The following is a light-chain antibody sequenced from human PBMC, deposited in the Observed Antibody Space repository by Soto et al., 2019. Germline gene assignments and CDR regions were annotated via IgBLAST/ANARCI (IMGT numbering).Light chain of an antibody. V-gene: IGLV4-69*01. CDR2: LNSDGSH. J-gene: IGLJ2*01. Sequence: QPVLTQSPSASASLGASVKLTCTLSSGHSNFAIAWHQQQPEKGPRYLMKLNSDGSHTKGDGIPDRFSGSSSGAERYLSISCLQSEDEADYYCQSWGAGIVVFGGGTKLTVL. CDR3: QSWGAGIVV. CDR1: SGHSNFA.